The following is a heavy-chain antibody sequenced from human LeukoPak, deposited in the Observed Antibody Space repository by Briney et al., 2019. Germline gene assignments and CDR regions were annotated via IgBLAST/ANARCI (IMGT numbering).Heavy chain of an antibody. Sequence: PSETLSLTCAVSGGPISSSNWWSWVRRPPGKGLEWIGEIYHSGSTNYYPSLKSRVTILLDKSKNQFSLKLSSVTAADTAVYYCARDLGYCSGGRCDDSWGQGTLVTVSS. CDR1: GGPISSSNW. D-gene: IGHD2-15*01. V-gene: IGHV4-4*02. CDR2: IYHSGST. CDR3: ARDLGYCSGGRCDDS. J-gene: IGHJ4*02.